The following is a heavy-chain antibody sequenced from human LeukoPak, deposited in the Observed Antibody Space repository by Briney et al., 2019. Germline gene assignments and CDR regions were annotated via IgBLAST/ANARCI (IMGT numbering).Heavy chain of an antibody. CDR1: GGSFSGYY. CDR2: INHSGST. J-gene: IGHJ4*02. D-gene: IGHD2-8*01. Sequence: SETLSLTCAVYGGSFSGYYWSWIRQPPGKGLEWIGEINHSGSTNYNPSLKSRVTISVDTSKNQFSLKLSSVTAADTAVYYCAGVYCTNGVCYKGPFDYWGQGTLVTVSS. V-gene: IGHV4-34*01. CDR3: AGVYCTNGVCYKGPFDY.